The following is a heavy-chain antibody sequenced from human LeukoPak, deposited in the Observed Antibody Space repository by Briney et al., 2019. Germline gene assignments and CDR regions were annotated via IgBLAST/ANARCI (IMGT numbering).Heavy chain of an antibody. CDR2: ISAYNGNT. Sequence: GASVKVSCKASGYTFTSYGISWVRQAPGQGLEWMGWISAYNGNTNYAQKLQGRVTMTTDTSTSTAYMELRSLRSDDTAVYYCARPSVPSETYEPDAFDIWGQGTMVTVSS. J-gene: IGHJ3*02. CDR1: GYTFTSYG. CDR3: ARPSVPSETYEPDAFDI. V-gene: IGHV1-18*01. D-gene: IGHD1-14*01.